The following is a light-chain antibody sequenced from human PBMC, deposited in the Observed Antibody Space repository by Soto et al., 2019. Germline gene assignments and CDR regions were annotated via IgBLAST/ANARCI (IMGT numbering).Light chain of an antibody. V-gene: IGKV3-11*01. CDR1: QSVSSY. J-gene: IGKJ4*01. Sequence: EGVLTQSPATLSLSPGERATLSCRASQSVSSYLAWYQQKSGQAPRLLIYDASDRATGIPARFSGSGSGTDFTLTISSLEPDDFAVYYCQQRSNWPLTFGGGTKVEIK. CDR2: DAS. CDR3: QQRSNWPLT.